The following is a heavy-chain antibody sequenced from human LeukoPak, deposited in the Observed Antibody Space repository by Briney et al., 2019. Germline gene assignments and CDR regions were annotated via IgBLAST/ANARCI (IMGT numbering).Heavy chain of an antibody. Sequence: ESLRLSCAASGFTFSSYSMNWVRQAPGKGLEWVSSISSSSSYIYYADSVKGRFTITRDNAKNSLYLQMNSLRAEDTAVYYCARDLAVAIDYWGQGTLVTVSS. CDR3: ARDLAVAIDY. CDR1: GFTFSSYS. CDR2: ISSSSSYI. J-gene: IGHJ4*02. V-gene: IGHV3-21*01.